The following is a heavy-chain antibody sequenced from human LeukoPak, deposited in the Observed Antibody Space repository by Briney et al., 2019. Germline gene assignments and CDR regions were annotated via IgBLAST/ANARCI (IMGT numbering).Heavy chain of an antibody. CDR3: ERAVGL. J-gene: IGHJ4*02. CDR2: IYYTGST. Sequence: SETLSLTCTVSRGSITDYDWSWIRQPPGKGLEWIGYIYYTGSTSYNPSLESRVTISIDTSKTQFSLKLTSVTAADTAVYYCERAVGLWGPGTLVTVSS. CDR1: RGSITDYD. D-gene: IGHD3-10*01. V-gene: IGHV4-59*01.